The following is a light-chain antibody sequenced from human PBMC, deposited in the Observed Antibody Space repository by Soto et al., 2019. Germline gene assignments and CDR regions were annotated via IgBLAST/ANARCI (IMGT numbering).Light chain of an antibody. CDR2: DAS. Sequence: EIVLTQSPATLSLSPGERATLSCRASQSVSRYLAWYQQKPGQAPRLLIYDASNRATGIPARFSGSGSGTDFILTLSSLKPEDFAVYYCQQRGNWPALTFGGGTKVEIK. V-gene: IGKV3-11*01. J-gene: IGKJ4*01. CDR3: QQRGNWPALT. CDR1: QSVSRY.